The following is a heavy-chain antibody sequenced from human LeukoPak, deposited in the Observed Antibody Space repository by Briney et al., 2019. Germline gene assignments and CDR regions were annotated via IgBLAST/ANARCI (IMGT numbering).Heavy chain of an antibody. V-gene: IGHV1-2*02. D-gene: IGHD2-2*01. CDR3: ARANALYCSSTSCLFDY. CDR1: GYTFTGYY. J-gene: IGHJ4*02. CDR2: INPNSGGT. Sequence: ASVKVSCKASGYTFTGYYMHCVRRAPGQRLEWMAWINPNSGGTYYAQNFHDRITMTRDTSIGTAYMELSRLRSDDTAIYYCARANALYCSSTSCLFDYWGQGTLVTVSS.